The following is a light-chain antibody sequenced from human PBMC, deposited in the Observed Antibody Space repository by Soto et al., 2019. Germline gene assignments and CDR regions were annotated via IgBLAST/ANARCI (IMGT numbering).Light chain of an antibody. CDR2: DAS. Sequence: EIVLTQSPATLSLSPGERATHSCRTSQSVSSYLAWYQQKPGQAPRLLIYDASNRATGIPARFSGSGSGTDFTLTIISLDPEDFAVYYCQQRSNWPLTFGGGTKVEIK. CDR3: QQRSNWPLT. CDR1: QSVSSY. V-gene: IGKV3-11*01. J-gene: IGKJ4*01.